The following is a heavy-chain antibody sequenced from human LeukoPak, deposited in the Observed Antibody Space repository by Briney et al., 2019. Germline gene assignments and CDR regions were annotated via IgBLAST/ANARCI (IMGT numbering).Heavy chain of an antibody. CDR1: PGSFCGHS. Sequence: SDTLSLTCGLYPGSFCGHSWIWILQHQSTRQEWPGEVNPRAGPNYNPSRKSLVTLSSDTSKNQYSLTLNSVTASYTAWSCCASRTLGYYFDYWGQGTLVTVSS. CDR2: VNPRAGP. D-gene: IGHD6-13*01. CDR3: ASRTLGYYFDY. V-gene: IGHV4-34*01. J-gene: IGHJ4*02.